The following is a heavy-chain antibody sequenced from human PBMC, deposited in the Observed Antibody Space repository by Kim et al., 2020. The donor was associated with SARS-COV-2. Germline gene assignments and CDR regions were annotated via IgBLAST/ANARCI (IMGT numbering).Heavy chain of an antibody. V-gene: IGHV3-30-3*01. Sequence: GGSLRLSCAASGFTFSSYAMHWVRQAPGKGLEWVAVISYDGSNKYYADSVKGRFTISRDNSKNTLYLQMNSLRAEDTAVYYCARDGAAADYYFDYWGQGTLVTVSS. CDR3: ARDGAAADYYFDY. D-gene: IGHD6-13*01. CDR2: ISYDGSNK. J-gene: IGHJ4*02. CDR1: GFTFSSYA.